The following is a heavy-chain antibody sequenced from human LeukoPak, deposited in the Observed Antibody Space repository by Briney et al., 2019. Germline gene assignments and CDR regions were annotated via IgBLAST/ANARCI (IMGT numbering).Heavy chain of an antibody. Sequence: ASVKDSCKASGYTFTSYYMHWVRQAPGQGLEWMGIINPSGGSTSYAQKFQGRVTMTRDTSTSTVHMDLSSLRSEDTAVYYCARDRGAVAGGAYYFDYWGQGTPVTVSS. CDR1: GYTFTSYY. V-gene: IGHV1-46*01. CDR2: INPSGGST. D-gene: IGHD6-19*01. J-gene: IGHJ4*02. CDR3: ARDRGAVAGGAYYFDY.